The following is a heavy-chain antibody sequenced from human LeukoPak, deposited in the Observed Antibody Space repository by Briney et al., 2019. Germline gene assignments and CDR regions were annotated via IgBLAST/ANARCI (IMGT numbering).Heavy chain of an antibody. CDR1: GFIFGDYG. CDR3: TRGYGDPQQDDY. D-gene: IGHD4-17*01. CDR2: IRGKGYGGTI. V-gene: IGHV3-49*04. J-gene: IGHJ4*02. Sequence: GGSLRLSCTTSGFIFGDYGMSWVSQAPGKRLEWVGFIRGKGYGGTIEYAASVKGRFTISRDDSKSIVYLQMNSLKSEDTAVYYCTRGYGDPQQDDYWGQGTLVTVSS.